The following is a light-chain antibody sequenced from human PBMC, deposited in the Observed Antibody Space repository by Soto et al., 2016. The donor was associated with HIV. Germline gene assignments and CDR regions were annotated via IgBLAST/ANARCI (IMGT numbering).Light chain of an antibody. CDR1: QSISSW. V-gene: IGKV1-5*03. CDR2: KAS. Sequence: DIQMTQSPSTLSASVGDRVTITCRASQSISSWLAWYQQKPGKAPKLLIYKASSLESGAPSRFSGSGSGTEFTLTISSLQPDDFATYYCQHYKSYSWTFGQGTKVEIK. J-gene: IGKJ1*01. CDR3: QHYKSYSWT.